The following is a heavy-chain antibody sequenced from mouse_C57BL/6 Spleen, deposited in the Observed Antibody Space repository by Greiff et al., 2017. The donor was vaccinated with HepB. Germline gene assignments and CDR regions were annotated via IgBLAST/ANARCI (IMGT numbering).Heavy chain of an antibody. CDR2: INPSSGYT. Sequence: VQLQQSGAELARPGASVKMSCKASGYTFTSYTMHWVKQRPGQGLEWIGYINPSSGYTKYNQKFKDKATLTADKSSSTAYMQLSSLTSEDSAVYYCGSDGDGSSHYYAMDYWGQGTSVTVSS. V-gene: IGHV1-4*01. J-gene: IGHJ4*01. CDR3: GSDGDGSSHYYAMDY. D-gene: IGHD1-1*01. CDR1: GYTFTSYT.